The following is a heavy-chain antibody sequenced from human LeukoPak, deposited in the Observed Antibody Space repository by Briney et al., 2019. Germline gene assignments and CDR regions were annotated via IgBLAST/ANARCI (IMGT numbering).Heavy chain of an antibody. CDR3: VRGFYTMSV. Sequence: SQTLSLTCDISGDSVSSNSASWTWIRPSPSRGLEWLGRTYYRSKWYNDYAVSVKSRITINPDTSRNHFSLQLSSVTPEDTAVYYCVRGFYTMSVWGQGTTVTVSS. J-gene: IGHJ6*02. V-gene: IGHV6-1*01. D-gene: IGHD3-22*01. CDR1: GDSVSSNSAS. CDR2: TYYRSKWYN.